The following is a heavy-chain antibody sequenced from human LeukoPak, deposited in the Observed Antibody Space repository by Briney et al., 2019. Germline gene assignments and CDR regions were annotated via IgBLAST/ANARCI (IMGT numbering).Heavy chain of an antibody. CDR3: ARGLRRGAAAGRSVNY. J-gene: IGHJ4*02. D-gene: IGHD6-13*01. V-gene: IGHV1-8*01. Sequence: ASVRVSFKASGYTFTSYDINWVRQAAGKGREGMGWMNPNRGNKGYAQKFQGRVNITRNKDKNTAYMELSSLRSEDTAVYYCARGLRRGAAAGRSVNYWGQGTLVTVSS. CDR2: MNPNRGNK. CDR1: GYTFTSYD.